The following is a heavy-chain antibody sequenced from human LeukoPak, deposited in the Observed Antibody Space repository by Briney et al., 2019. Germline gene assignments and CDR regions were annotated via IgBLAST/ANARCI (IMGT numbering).Heavy chain of an antibody. D-gene: IGHD6-19*01. CDR1: GFTFSDYY. V-gene: IGHV3-11*01. CDR3: ARDRSSGWSPALDY. CDR2: ISSSGSTI. Sequence: GGSLRLSCAASGFTFSDYYMSWIRQAPGKGLEWVSYISSSGSTIYYADSVKGRFTISRDNAKNSLYLQMNSLRAEDTAVYYCARDRSSGWSPALDYWGQGTLVTVSS. J-gene: IGHJ4*02.